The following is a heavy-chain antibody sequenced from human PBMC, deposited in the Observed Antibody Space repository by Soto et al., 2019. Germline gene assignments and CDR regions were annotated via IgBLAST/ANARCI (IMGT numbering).Heavy chain of an antibody. D-gene: IGHD2-2*01. V-gene: IGHV3-9*01. CDR1: GFTFDDYA. J-gene: IGHJ4*02. CDR3: SKARISTSQFYY. Sequence: GGSLRLSCAASGFTFDDYAMHWVRQAPGKGLEWVSGISWNSGSIGYADSVKGRFTISRDNAKNSLYLQMNSLRAEDTALYYFSKARISTSQFYYWGQGSLVPVSA. CDR2: ISWNSGSI.